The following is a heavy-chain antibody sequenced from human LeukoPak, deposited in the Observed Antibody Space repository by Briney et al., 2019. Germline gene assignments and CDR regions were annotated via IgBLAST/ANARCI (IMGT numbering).Heavy chain of an antibody. J-gene: IGHJ4*02. D-gene: IGHD3-22*01. V-gene: IGHV3-23*01. CDR2: ISGSGGST. CDR3: AKGSYYDSSGHLDY. CDR1: GFTFSSYG. Sequence: TGGSLRLSCAASGFTFSSYGMSWIRQAPGKGLEWVSAISGSGGSTYYADSVKGRFTISRDNSKNTLYLQMNSLRAEDTAVYYCAKGSYYDSSGHLDYWGQGTLVTVSS.